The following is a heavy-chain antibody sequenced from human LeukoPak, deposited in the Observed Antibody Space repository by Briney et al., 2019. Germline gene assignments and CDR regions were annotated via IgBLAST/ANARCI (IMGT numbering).Heavy chain of an antibody. CDR3: ARDHGSGSYSPYYYGMDV. CDR2: IYYSGST. J-gene: IGHJ6*02. CDR1: GGSISSYY. D-gene: IGHD3-10*01. Sequence: SGTLSLTCTVSGGSISSYYWSWIRQPPGKGLEWIGYIYYSGSTNYNPSLKSRVTKSVDTSKNQFSLKLSSVTAADTAVYYCARDHGSGSYSPYYYGMDVWGQGTTVTVSS. V-gene: IGHV4-59*01.